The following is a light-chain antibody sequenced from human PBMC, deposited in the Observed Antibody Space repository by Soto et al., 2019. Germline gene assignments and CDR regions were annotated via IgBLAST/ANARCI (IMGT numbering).Light chain of an antibody. V-gene: IGKV3-11*01. CDR1: QSVSSY. CDR3: QQRSHWPPA. Sequence: EVVSTKCPATLSLSPGERDTLSCRASQSVSSYLAWYQRKPGQAPRLLTYDASNRSTGIPARFSGSGSGTDFTLTISSLAPEDFAVYYCQQRSHWPPAFGQGTKLEIK. CDR2: DAS. J-gene: IGKJ2*01.